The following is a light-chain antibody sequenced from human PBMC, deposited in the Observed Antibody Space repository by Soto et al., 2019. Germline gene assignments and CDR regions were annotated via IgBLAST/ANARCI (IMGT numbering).Light chain of an antibody. Sequence: QSALTQPASVSVSPGQPITIACTGTSSDVGGYNYVSWYQQHPGKAPKLMIYEVSNRPSGVSNRFSGSKSGNTASLTISGLQAEDEADYYCSSYTSSSTYVFGTGTKVTVL. V-gene: IGLV2-14*01. J-gene: IGLJ1*01. CDR3: SSYTSSSTYV. CDR2: EVS. CDR1: SSDVGGYNY.